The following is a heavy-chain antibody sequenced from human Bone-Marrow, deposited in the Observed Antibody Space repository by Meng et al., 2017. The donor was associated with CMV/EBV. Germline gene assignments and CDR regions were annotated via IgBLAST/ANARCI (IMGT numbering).Heavy chain of an antibody. CDR1: FTTFD. D-gene: IGHD4-23*01. V-gene: IGHV1-8*01. Sequence: FTTFDIHWVRQATGPGLEWMGWMNPNSGNTGYAQKFQGRIIMTRNTSISTAYMELSSLRSEDTAVYYCARARGNGPYYYYYYGMDVWGQGTTVTVSS. CDR3: ARARGNGPYYYYYYGMDV. J-gene: IGHJ6*02. CDR2: MNPNSGNT.